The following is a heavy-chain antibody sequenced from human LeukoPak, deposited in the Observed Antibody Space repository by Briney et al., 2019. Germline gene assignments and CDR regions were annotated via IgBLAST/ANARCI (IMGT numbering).Heavy chain of an antibody. CDR1: GFTFSRAW. D-gene: IGHD1-26*01. J-gene: IGHJ4*02. CDR2: IKQDGSET. V-gene: IGHV3-7*01. CDR3: ARDWDIDY. Sequence: PGGSLRLSCAASGFTFSRAWMSWVRQAPGKGLEWVANIKQDGSETYYVDSVKGRFTISRDNAKNSLYLQMNSLRDEDTAVYYCARDWDIDYWGQGTLVTVSS.